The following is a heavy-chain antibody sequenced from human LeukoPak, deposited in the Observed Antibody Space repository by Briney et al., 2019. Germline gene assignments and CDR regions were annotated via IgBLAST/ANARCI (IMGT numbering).Heavy chain of an antibody. V-gene: IGHV4-30-2*01. Sequence: NPSQTLSLTCAVSGGSISSGDFPWSWIRQPPGKGLEWIGYIFHTGHTSYNPSLKSRVTISVDMSKNQLSLRLTSVTAADTAMYYCARGFYGAGSHFDYWGQGTLVTVSS. CDR2: IFHTGHT. CDR1: GGSISSGDFP. CDR3: ARGFYGAGSHFDY. D-gene: IGHD3-10*01. J-gene: IGHJ4*02.